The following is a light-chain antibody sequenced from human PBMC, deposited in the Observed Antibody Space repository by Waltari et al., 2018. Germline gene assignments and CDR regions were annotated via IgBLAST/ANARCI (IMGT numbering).Light chain of an antibody. CDR2: EVS. V-gene: IGLV2-14*01. CDR3: SSYTTSSAPGV. J-gene: IGLJ1*01. Sequence: QSALTQPASASGSPGQSITLSCSGTDSDVGAYEVVSGYQQHPGKAPHLIIYEVSNRPSGISNRFSASKSGNTASLTISGLQAEDEADYYCSSYTTSSAPGVFGTGTRVTVL. CDR1: DSDVGAYEV.